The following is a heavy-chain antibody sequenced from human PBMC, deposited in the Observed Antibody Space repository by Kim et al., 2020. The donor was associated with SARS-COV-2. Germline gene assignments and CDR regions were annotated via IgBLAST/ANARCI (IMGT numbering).Heavy chain of an antibody. J-gene: IGHJ5*02. V-gene: IGHV4-39*07. D-gene: IGHD6-13*01. CDR3: ARAWGNSWSNWLDP. Sequence: NPSLKSRVTISVDTSKNQFSLKMISLTAADTAVYYCARAWGNSWSNWLDPWGQGTLVTVSS.